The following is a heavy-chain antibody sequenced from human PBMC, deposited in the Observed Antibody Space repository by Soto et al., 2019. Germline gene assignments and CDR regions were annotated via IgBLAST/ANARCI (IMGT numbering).Heavy chain of an antibody. Sequence: PSETLSLTCSVSGASISTSSDFWDWIRQAPGKGLEWIGNVYQSGTTRLNPSLKSRVTIFVDRSKNQFSLELNSATAADRAVYYCARGPITKKIGYCGSTSCYRSCYMDVWGKGTTVTVSS. D-gene: IGHD2-2*01. V-gene: IGHV4-39*01. CDR3: ARGPITKKIGYCGSTSCYRSCYMDV. CDR2: VYQSGTT. CDR1: GASISTSSDF. J-gene: IGHJ6*03.